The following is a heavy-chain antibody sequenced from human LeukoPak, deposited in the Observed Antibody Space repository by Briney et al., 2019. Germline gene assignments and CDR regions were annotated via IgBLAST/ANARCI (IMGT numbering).Heavy chain of an antibody. V-gene: IGHV1-69*06. CDR1: GGTFSSYA. CDR3: ARSLFRFLEWSYRSYYYYYMDV. J-gene: IGHJ6*03. D-gene: IGHD3-3*01. Sequence: ASVKVSCKASGGTFSSYAISWVRQAPGQGLEWMGGIIPIFDTPNYAQKFQGRVTITADKSTSTAYMELSSLRSEDTAVYYCARSLFRFLEWSYRSYYYYYMDVWGKGTTVTVSS. CDR2: IIPIFDTP.